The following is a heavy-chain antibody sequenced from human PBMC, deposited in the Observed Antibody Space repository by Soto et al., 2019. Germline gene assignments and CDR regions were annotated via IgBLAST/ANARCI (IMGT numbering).Heavy chain of an antibody. D-gene: IGHD3-3*01. CDR2: IIPIFGTA. CDR1: GGTFSSYA. V-gene: IGHV1-69*12. CDR3: ARVRVRFLEWLGSGG. J-gene: IGHJ4*02. Sequence: QVQLVQSGAEVKKPGSSVKVSCKASGGTFSSYAFSWVRQATGQGLEWMGGIIPIFGTANYAQKFQGRVTITADQSTSTAYMELSSLRSEDTAVYYCARVRVRFLEWLGSGGWGQGTLVTVSS.